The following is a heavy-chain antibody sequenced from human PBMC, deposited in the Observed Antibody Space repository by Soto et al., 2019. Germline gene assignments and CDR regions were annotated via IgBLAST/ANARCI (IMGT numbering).Heavy chain of an antibody. CDR3: ARGIWNIEEKMYGFYFDP. CDR1: GGSITRGAYS. J-gene: IGHJ5*02. Sequence: SETLSLTCAVAGGSITRGAYSWRWIRQPPGKVLEWLGYISQSGATYYNPSLERRVTISMDTSKNAFSLNLSSVTADDTAVYYCARGIWNIEEKMYGFYFDPWGPGTLVTVSS. V-gene: IGHV4-30-2*01. D-gene: IGHD2-15*01. CDR2: ISQSGAT.